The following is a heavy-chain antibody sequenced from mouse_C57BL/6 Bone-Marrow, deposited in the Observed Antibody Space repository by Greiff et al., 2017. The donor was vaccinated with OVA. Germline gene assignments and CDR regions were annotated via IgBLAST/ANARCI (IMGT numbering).Heavy chain of an antibody. CDR3: ARGRNGVRDWYFDV. Sequence: VQLQQSGAELVKPGASVKISCKASGYAFSSYWMNWVKQRPGKGLEWIGQIYPGDGDTNYNGKFKGKATLTADKSSSTAYMQLSSLTSEDSAVYFCARGRNGVRDWYFDVWGTGTTVTVSS. CDR2: IYPGDGDT. V-gene: IGHV1-80*01. J-gene: IGHJ1*03. D-gene: IGHD5-1*01. CDR1: GYAFSSYW.